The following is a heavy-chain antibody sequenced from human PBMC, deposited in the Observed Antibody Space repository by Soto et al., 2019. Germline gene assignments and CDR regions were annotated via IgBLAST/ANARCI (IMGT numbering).Heavy chain of an antibody. CDR2: MNPNSGNT. CDR1: GYTFTSYD. CDR3: ARETRSGCSGGSCYGGPLADYYYYMDV. Sequence: ASVKVSCKASGYTFTSYDINWVRQATGQGLEWMGWMNPNSGNTGYAQKFQGRVTMTRNTSISTAYMELSSLRSEDTAVYYCARETRSGCSGGSCYGGPLADYYYYMDVWGKGTTVTVSS. D-gene: IGHD2-15*01. J-gene: IGHJ6*03. V-gene: IGHV1-8*01.